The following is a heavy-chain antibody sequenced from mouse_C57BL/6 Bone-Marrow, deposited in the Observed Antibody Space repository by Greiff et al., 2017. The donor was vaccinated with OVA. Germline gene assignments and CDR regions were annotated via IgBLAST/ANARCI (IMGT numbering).Heavy chain of an antibody. CDR1: GYSITSGYY. CDR2: ISYDGSN. Sequence: EVQRVESGPGLVQPSQSLSLTCSVTGYSITSGYYWNWIRQFPGTKLECMGYISYDGSNNYNPSLTNQLSITRDTSKNQFFLKLNSVTTEDTATYYCARDRPELGRGFAYWGQGTLVTVSA. CDR3: ARDRPELGRGFAY. J-gene: IGHJ3*01. V-gene: IGHV3-6*01. D-gene: IGHD4-1*01.